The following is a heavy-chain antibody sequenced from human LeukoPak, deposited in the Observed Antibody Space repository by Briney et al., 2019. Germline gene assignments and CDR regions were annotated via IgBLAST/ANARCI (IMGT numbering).Heavy chain of an antibody. CDR3: ASGSPALDY. D-gene: IGHD2-2*01. CDR1: GFTYRSYD. V-gene: IGHV3-33*01. J-gene: IGHJ4*02. Sequence: GGSPRLLCAASGFTYRSYDVHGARQAPAKGLEWVAVIWYDGSNKFYADSVKGRFTISRDNSKNTLHLQMNSLRAEDTAVYYCASGSPALDYWGQGTLVTVSS. CDR2: IWYDGSNK.